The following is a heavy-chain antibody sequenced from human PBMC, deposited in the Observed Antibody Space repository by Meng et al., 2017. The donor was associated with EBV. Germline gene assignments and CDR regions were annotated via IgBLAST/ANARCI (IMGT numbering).Heavy chain of an antibody. CDR3: ARAWGYTGNYYYFDY. CDR2: INPTGENT. Sequence: QVELVQAGAEVKKPGASGKVSCKAAGYTFSSYYIHWVREAPGQGLEWMGMINPTGENTAYAQKFQGRVTMTRDMSTSSVYMELSSLRPDDTALYYCARAWGYTGNYYYFDYWGQGTLVTVSS. CDR1: GYTFSSYY. D-gene: IGHD1-26*01. V-gene: IGHV1-46*01. J-gene: IGHJ4*02.